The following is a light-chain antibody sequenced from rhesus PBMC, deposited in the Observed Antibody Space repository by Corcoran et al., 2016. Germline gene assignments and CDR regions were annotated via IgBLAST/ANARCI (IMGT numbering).Light chain of an antibody. CDR1: QSLLHRDGHTY. CDR3: MQHKGLPLT. V-gene: IGKV2-61*01. Sequence: DIVMTQTPLSLPVTPGEPASISCRSSQSLLHRDGHTYLDWYLQTPGQSPQVLINGGSNRASGVPERFNGSGSGTDFTLKIRNVEAEDVGTYYCMQHKGLPLTFGGGTKVEIK. CDR2: GGS. J-gene: IGKJ4*01.